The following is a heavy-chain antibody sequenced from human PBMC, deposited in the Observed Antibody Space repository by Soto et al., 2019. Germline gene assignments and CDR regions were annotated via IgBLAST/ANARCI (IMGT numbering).Heavy chain of an antibody. CDR1: GGSISSYY. V-gene: IGHV4-59*01. D-gene: IGHD3-22*01. CDR3: ASTHTYYYDSSGYFASYYFDY. CDR2: IYYSGST. Sequence: TSETLSLTCTVSGGSISSYYWSWIRQPPGKGLEWIGYIYYSGSTNYNPSLKSRVTISVDTSKNQFSLKLSSVTAADTAVYYCASTHTYYYDSSGYFASYYFDYWGQGTLVTVSS. J-gene: IGHJ4*02.